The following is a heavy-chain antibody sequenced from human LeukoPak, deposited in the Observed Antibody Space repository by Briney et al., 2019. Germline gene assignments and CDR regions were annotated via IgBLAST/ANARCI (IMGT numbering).Heavy chain of an antibody. J-gene: IGHJ5*02. Sequence: PSETLSLTCTVSGGSISSGSYYWSWIRQPAGKGLEWIGRIYTSGSTNYNPALKSRVTISVDTSKNQFSLKLSSGTAADTPAYSXXXXXXXXGGSCYINWFDPWGQGTLVTVSS. V-gene: IGHV4-61*02. CDR3: XXXXXXXGGSCYINWFDP. CDR1: GGSISSGSYY. CDR2: IYTSGST. D-gene: IGHD2-15*01.